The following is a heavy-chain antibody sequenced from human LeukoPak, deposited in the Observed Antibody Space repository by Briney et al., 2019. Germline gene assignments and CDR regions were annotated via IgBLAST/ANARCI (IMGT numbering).Heavy chain of an antibody. CDR2: INPNSGGT. CDR3: ARGGLPNYYDSSGYWQLDY. J-gene: IGHJ4*02. D-gene: IGHD3-22*01. CDR1: GYTFTGYY. V-gene: IGHV1-2*02. Sequence: ASVKVSCKASGYTFTGYYMHWVRQAPGQGLEWMGWINPNSGGTNYAQKFQGRVTMTRDTSISTAYMELSRLRSDDTAVYYRARGGLPNYYDSSGYWQLDYWGQGTLVTVSS.